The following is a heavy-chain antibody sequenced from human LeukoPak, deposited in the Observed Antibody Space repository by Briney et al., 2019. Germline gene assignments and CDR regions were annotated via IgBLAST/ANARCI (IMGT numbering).Heavy chain of an antibody. V-gene: IGHV4-4*07. Sequence: SETLSLTCTVSGGSISSYYWSWIRQPAGKGLEWIGRIYTSGSTNYNPSLKSRVTMSVDTSKNQFSLKLSSVTAADTAVYYCARDGGGYCSSTSCHYTPDYFDYWGQGTLVTVSS. CDR1: GGSISSYY. J-gene: IGHJ4*02. D-gene: IGHD2-2*01. CDR3: ARDGGGYCSSTSCHYTPDYFDY. CDR2: IYTSGST.